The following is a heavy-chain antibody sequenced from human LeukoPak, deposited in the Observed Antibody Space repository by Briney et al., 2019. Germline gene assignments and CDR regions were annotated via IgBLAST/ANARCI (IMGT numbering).Heavy chain of an antibody. CDR3: ARRELLRGNFDY. V-gene: IGHV3-48*03. CDR1: GFTFSSYE. D-gene: IGHD1-26*01. CDR2: ISSSGSTI. J-gene: IGHJ4*02. Sequence: GGSLRLSCAASGFTFSSYEMNWVRQAPGKGLEWVSYISSSGSTIYYADSVKGRFTISRDNAKNSLYPQMNSLRAEDTAVYYCARRELLRGNFDYWGQGTLVTVSS.